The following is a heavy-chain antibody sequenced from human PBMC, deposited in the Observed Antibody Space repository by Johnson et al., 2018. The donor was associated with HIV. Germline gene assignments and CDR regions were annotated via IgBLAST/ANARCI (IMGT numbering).Heavy chain of an antibody. CDR3: ASPQGIAAHAFDI. Sequence: QVQLVESGGGVVQPGRSLRLSCAASGFTFSSYAMHWVRQAPGKGLEWVAVISYDGSNTYYEDSVKGRFTISRDNSKNPLYLQMNSLRAEDTAVYYCASPQGIAAHAFDIWGQGTMVTVSS. D-gene: IGHD6-13*01. V-gene: IGHV3-30*04. CDR1: GFTFSSYA. J-gene: IGHJ3*02. CDR2: ISYDGSNT.